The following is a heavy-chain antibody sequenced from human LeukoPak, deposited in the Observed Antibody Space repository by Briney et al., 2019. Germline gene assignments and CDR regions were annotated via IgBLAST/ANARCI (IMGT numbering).Heavy chain of an antibody. J-gene: IGHJ3*02. Sequence: SETLSLTCTVSGGSISSYYWSWIRQPPGKGLEWIAYIYYSGSTDYNPSLKSRVTISVDTSKNQFSLKLSSVTAADAAVYYCARDGWTGTTSGAFDIWGQGTMVTVSS. CDR3: ARDGWTGTTSGAFDI. V-gene: IGHV4-59*12. CDR1: GGSISSYY. CDR2: IYYSGST. D-gene: IGHD1-1*01.